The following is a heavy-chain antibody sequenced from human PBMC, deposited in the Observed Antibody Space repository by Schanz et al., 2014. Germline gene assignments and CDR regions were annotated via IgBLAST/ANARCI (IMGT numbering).Heavy chain of an antibody. V-gene: IGHV3-23*04. J-gene: IGHJ4*02. CDR1: GFTFSSYG. D-gene: IGHD3-9*01. CDR3: AKDHAGSDILTALGN. CDR2: TSHDGSFT. Sequence: AQLVESGGGVVQPGRSLRLSCAASGFTFSSYGMSWVRQAPGKGLEWVSRTSHDGSFTTFADSVKGRFTISRDNSKNTLYLQMNSLRAEDTAVYYCAKDHAGSDILTALGNWGQGTLVTVSS.